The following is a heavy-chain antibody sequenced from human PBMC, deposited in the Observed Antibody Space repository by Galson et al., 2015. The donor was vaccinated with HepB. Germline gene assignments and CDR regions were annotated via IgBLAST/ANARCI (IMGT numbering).Heavy chain of an antibody. CDR1: GFTFSSYW. J-gene: IGHJ3*02. Sequence: SLRLSCAASGFTFSSYWVHWVRQAPGKGLVWVSRINNDGSSTSYADSVRGRFTMSRDNAKNTLYLQMSSLRADDTAVYYCARSDNGWSAFDMWGQGTMVTVSS. V-gene: IGHV3-74*01. CDR2: INNDGSST. CDR3: ARSDNGWSAFDM. D-gene: IGHD6-19*01.